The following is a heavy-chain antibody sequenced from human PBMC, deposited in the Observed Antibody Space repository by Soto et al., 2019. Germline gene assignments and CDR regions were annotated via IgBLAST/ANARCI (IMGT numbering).Heavy chain of an antibody. V-gene: IGHV5-51*01. CDR1: GYSFTSYW. Sequence: PGESLKISCKGSGYSFTSYWIGWVRQMPGKGLEWMGIIYPGDSDTRYSPSFQGQVTISADKSISTAYLQWSSLKASDTAMYYCARLRGRSITIFGVDYYYYYYGMDVWGQGTTVTVSS. CDR2: IYPGDSDT. D-gene: IGHD3-3*01. J-gene: IGHJ6*02. CDR3: ARLRGRSITIFGVDYYYYYYGMDV.